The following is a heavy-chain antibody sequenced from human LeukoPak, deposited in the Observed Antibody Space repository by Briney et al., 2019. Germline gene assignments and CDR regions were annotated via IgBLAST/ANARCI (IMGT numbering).Heavy chain of an antibody. J-gene: IGHJ4*02. CDR1: GGSISSGDYY. CDR2: IYYSGST. Sequence: SETLSLTCTVSGGSISSGDYYWSWIRQPPGKGLEWIGYIYYSGSTYYNPSLKSRVTISVDTSKNQFSLKLSSVTAADTAVYYCALTYYYDSSGYYFDYWGQGALVTVSS. CDR3: ALTYYYDSSGYYFDY. V-gene: IGHV4-30-4*01. D-gene: IGHD3-22*01.